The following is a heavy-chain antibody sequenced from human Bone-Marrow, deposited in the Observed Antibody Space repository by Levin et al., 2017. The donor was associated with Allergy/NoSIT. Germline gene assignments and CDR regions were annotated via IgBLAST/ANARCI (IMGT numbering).Heavy chain of an antibody. V-gene: IGHV3-33*01. CDR2: IWYDGSNK. D-gene: IGHD6-19*01. CDR3: ARGIRVAVAGSYFDY. CDR1: RFTFSSFG. Sequence: LSLPCAASRFTFSSFGMHWVRPAPGKGLEWVATIWYDGSNKFYADSVKGRFTISRDNSRNTLYLQMNSLRAEDTALYYCARGIRVAVAGSYFDYWGQGTLLTVSS. J-gene: IGHJ4*02.